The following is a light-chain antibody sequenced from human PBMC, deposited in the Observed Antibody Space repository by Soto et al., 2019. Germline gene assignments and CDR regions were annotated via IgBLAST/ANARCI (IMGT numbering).Light chain of an antibody. J-gene: IGLJ3*02. CDR1: SGSVSTNNY. CDR2: STY. V-gene: IGLV8-61*01. CDR3: VLYMGSGIWV. Sequence: QTVVTQEPSFSVSPGATVTLTCGLSSGSVSTNNYPSWYQQTPGQAPRTLIYSTYTRSSGVPDRFSASILGNKAALTITGAQEDDEYDYYCVLYMGSGIWVFGGGTKLTVL.